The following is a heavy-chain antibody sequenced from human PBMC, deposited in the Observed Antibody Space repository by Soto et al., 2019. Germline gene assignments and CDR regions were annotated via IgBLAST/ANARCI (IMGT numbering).Heavy chain of an antibody. V-gene: IGHV4-4*02. Sequence: TSETLSLTCAVSGGSISSSNWWSWVRQPPGKGLEWIGEIYHSGSTNYNPSPKSRVTISVDKSKNQFSLKLSSVTAADTAVYYCARDPYGYFDHGTTWGQGPLVTVSS. CDR3: ARDPYGYFDHGTT. J-gene: IGHJ4*02. D-gene: IGHD4-17*01. CDR2: IYHSGST. CDR1: GGSISSSNW.